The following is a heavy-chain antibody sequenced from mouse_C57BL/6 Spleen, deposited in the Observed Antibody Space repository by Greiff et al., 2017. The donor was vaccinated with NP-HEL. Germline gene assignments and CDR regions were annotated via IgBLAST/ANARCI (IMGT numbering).Heavy chain of an antibody. J-gene: IGHJ2*01. CDR2: ISSGGSYT. Sequence: EVQLMESGGDLVKPGGSLKLSCAASGFTFSSYGMSWVRQTPDKRLEWVATISSGGSYTYYPDSVKGRFTISRDNAKNTLYLQMSSLKSEDTAMYYCARDYYGSSYGYYFDYWGQGTTLTGSS. CDR3: ARDYYGSSYGYYFDY. V-gene: IGHV5-6*01. D-gene: IGHD1-1*01. CDR1: GFTFSSYG.